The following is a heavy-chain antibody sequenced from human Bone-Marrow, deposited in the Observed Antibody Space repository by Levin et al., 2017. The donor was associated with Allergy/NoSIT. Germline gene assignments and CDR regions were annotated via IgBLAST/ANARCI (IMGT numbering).Heavy chain of an antibody. CDR1: GFIFPDCA. J-gene: IGHJ4*02. CDR2: ISYDGSIQ. CDR3: AADRVRGRHGEVLGYFDD. D-gene: IGHD4-17*01. Sequence: PGESLKISCLASGFIFPDCAMHWVRQAPGKGLEWVSVISYDGSIQNYADSVKGRFTISRDNSKGTLYLQIDSLRGEETAVYHCAADRVRGRHGEVLGYFDDWGQGTLVSVSS. V-gene: IGHV3-30*14.